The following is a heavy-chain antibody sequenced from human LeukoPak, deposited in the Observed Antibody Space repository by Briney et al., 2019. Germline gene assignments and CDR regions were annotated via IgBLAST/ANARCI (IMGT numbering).Heavy chain of an antibody. D-gene: IGHD3-22*01. CDR2: IYYSGST. V-gene: IGHV4-39*01. Sequence: SETLSLTCTVSGGSISSSSYYWGWLRQPPGKGLEWIGSIYYSGSTYYNPSLKSRVTISVDTSKNQFSLKLSSVTAADTAVYYCARQSPKDYYDSSGPLDYWGQGTLVTVSS. CDR1: GGSISSSSYY. CDR3: ARQSPKDYYDSSGPLDY. J-gene: IGHJ4*02.